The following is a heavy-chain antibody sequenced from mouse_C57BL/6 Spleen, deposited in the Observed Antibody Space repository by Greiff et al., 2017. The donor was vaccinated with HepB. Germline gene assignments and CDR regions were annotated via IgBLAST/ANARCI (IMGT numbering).Heavy chain of an antibody. V-gene: IGHV1-72*01. CDR2: IDPNSGGT. J-gene: IGHJ2*01. D-gene: IGHD2-4*01. Sequence: QVQLQQSGAELVKPGASVKLSCKASGYTFTSYWMHWVKQRPGRGLEWIGRIDPNSGGTKYNEKFKSKATLTVDKPSSTAYMQLSILTSEDSAVYYCAREYDYDEWGDYWGQGTTLTVSS. CDR1: GYTFTSYW. CDR3: AREYDYDEWGDY.